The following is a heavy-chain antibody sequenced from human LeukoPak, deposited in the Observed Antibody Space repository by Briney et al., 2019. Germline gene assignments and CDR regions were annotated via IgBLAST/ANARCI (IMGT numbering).Heavy chain of an antibody. CDR1: GFTFSGSA. D-gene: IGHD1-26*01. CDR3: TRDSGTYNWFDP. Sequence: PGRSLRLSCAASGFTFSGSAIHWVRQSSGKGLEWVGQIDKKDKGYATATAYAASVKGRFTISRDDSINTAYLQMKSLKTEDTALYYCTRDSGTYNWFDPWGQGTLVTASS. J-gene: IGHJ5*02. CDR2: IDKKDKGYATAT. V-gene: IGHV3-73*01.